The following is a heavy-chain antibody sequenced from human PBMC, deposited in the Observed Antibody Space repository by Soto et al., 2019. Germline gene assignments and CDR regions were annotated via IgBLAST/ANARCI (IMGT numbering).Heavy chain of an antibody. CDR1: GGSFSGYY. D-gene: IGHD3-3*01. Sequence: PSETLSLTCAVYGGSFSGYYWSWIRQPPGKGPEWIGEINHSGSTNYNPSLKSRVTISVDTSKNQFSLKLSSVTAADTAVYYCARRLQYYDFWSGYYTPSNWFDPWGQGTLVTVSS. J-gene: IGHJ5*02. CDR2: INHSGST. CDR3: ARRLQYYDFWSGYYTPSNWFDP. V-gene: IGHV4-34*01.